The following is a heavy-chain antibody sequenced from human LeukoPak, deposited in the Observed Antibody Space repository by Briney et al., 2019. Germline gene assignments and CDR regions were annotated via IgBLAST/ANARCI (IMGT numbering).Heavy chain of an antibody. V-gene: IGHV1-69*13. CDR3: ARMVNFYDFWSGYYSGSFDP. CDR2: IIPIFGTA. Sequence: GASVKVSCKGSGYSFTNYWIGWVRQMPGKGLEWMGGIIPIFGTANYAQKFQGRVTITADESTSTAYMELSSLRSEDTAVYYCARMVNFYDFWSGYYSGSFDPWGQGTLVTVSS. J-gene: IGHJ5*02. CDR1: GYSFTNYW. D-gene: IGHD3-3*01.